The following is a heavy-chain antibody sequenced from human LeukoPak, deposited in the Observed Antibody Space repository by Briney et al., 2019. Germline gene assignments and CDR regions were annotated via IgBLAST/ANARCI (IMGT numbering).Heavy chain of an antibody. J-gene: IGHJ4*02. CDR1: GFTFSSYG. V-gene: IGHV3-33*01. CDR2: IWYDGANK. D-gene: IGHD3-22*01. Sequence: GGSLRLSCAASGFTFSSYGMHWVRQAPGKGLEWVAVIWYDGANKYYADSVKGRFTISRDNSKNTLFLQMNSLRAEDTAMYYCARAAYDSSGYLTLWGQGTLVTVSS. CDR3: ARAAYDSSGYLTL.